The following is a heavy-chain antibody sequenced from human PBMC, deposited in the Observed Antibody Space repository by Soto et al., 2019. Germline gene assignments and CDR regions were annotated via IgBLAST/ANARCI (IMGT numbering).Heavy chain of an antibody. CDR3: AKTYYYDSSGYFYFDY. Sequence: SETLSLTCTVSGGSISSSSYYWGWIRQPPGKGLEWIGSIYYSGSTYYNPSLKSRVTISVDTSKNQFSLKLSSVTAADTAVYYCAKTYYYDSSGYFYFDYWGQGTLVTVSS. CDR2: IYYSGST. V-gene: IGHV4-39*01. D-gene: IGHD3-22*01. CDR1: GGSISSSSYY. J-gene: IGHJ4*02.